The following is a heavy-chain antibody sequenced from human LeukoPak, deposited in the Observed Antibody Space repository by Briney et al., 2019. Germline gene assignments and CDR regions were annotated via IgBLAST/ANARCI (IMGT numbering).Heavy chain of an antibody. Sequence: SVKVSCKASGGTFSSYAISWVRQAPGQGLEWMGRIIPILGIANYAQKFQGRVTITADKSTSTAYMELSSLRSEDTAVYYCARRKWVQQPAFDYWGQGTLVTVSS. CDR3: ARRKWVQQPAFDY. V-gene: IGHV1-69*04. CDR1: GGTFSSYA. CDR2: IIPILGIA. J-gene: IGHJ4*02. D-gene: IGHD2-8*01.